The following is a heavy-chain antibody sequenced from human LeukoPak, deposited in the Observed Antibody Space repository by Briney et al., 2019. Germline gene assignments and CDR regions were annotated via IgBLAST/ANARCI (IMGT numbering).Heavy chain of an antibody. V-gene: IGHV5-51*01. CDR2: IYPGDSDT. D-gene: IGHD2-21*01. Sequence: GESLKISCQCSGYQFHIYWNACARQMPGKGLEWMGIIYPGDSDTRYSPSFQGQVTISADKSVNSAYLQWSSLKASDTAMYYCSRANNYCEFDNCSYDAIDVWGQGTMVTVSS. CDR3: SRANNYCEFDNCSYDAIDV. J-gene: IGHJ3*01. CDR1: GYQFHIYW.